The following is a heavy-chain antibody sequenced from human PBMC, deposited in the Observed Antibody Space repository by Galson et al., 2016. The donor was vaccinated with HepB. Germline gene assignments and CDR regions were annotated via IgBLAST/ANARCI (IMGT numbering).Heavy chain of an antibody. CDR1: GGSISSGAYY. J-gene: IGHJ4*02. CDR2: IYYRGST. V-gene: IGHV4-31*03. D-gene: IGHD5-18*01. CDR3: ARGGSGYSYGYDY. Sequence: TLSLTCTVSGGSISSGAYYWRWIRQHPGKGLEWIGYIYYRGSTYKNPSLKSRITMSIDTSKNQFSLKLSSVTAADTAVYYCARGGSGYSYGYDYWGQGTLVTVSS.